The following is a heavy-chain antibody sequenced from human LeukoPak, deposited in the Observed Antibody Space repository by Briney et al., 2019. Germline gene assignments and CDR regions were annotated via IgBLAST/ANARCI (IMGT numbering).Heavy chain of an antibody. CDR1: GGSISSSSYY. Sequence: SETLSLTCTVSGGSISSSSYYWGWIRQPPGKGLEWIGSIYYSGSTYYNPSLKSRVTISVDTSKNQFSLKLSSVTAADTAVYYCAGGSGSYWWFDPWGQGTLVTVSS. V-gene: IGHV4-39*01. D-gene: IGHD1-26*01. CDR3: AGGSGSYWWFDP. CDR2: IYYSGST. J-gene: IGHJ5*02.